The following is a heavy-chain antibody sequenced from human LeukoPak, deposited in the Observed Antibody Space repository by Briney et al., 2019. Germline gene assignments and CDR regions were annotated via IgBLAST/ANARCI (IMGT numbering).Heavy chain of an antibody. CDR3: ASHTTVVTPGY. D-gene: IGHD4-23*01. Sequence: SETLSLTCSVSGDSITYFYWSWIRQPPGKGLEWIGSIYHSGSTYYNPSLKSRVTMSVDTSNNQFSLKLSSVTAADTAVYYCASHTTVVTPGYWGQGTLVTVSS. V-gene: IGHV4-38-2*02. CDR1: GDSITYFY. J-gene: IGHJ4*02. CDR2: IYHSGST.